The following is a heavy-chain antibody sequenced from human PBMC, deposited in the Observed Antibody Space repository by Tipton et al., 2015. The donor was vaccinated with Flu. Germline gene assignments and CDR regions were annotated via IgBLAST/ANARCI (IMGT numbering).Heavy chain of an antibody. D-gene: IGHD3-22*01. CDR1: GYSSTNYW. J-gene: IGHJ3*01. CDR2: IYLDDSDA. V-gene: IGHV5-51*03. CDR3: AREDYHDSSGQSPNDPFDL. Sequence: QLVQSGAEVKKPGASLKISCQASGYSSTNYWIAWVRQMPGKGLEWMGIIYLDDSDARYSPSFQGQVTISADKSISTAYLQWTSLKASDTGMYYCAREDYHDSSGQSPNDPFDLWGQGTMVTVSS.